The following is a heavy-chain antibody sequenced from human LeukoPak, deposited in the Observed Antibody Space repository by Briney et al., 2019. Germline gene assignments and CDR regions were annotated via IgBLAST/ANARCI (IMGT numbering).Heavy chain of an antibody. J-gene: IGHJ4*02. CDR1: GGSISSLY. CDR2: IYYSGST. Sequence: SETLSLTCTVSGGSISSLYWSWIRQPPGKGLEWIGYIYYSGSTNYNPSLKSRVTISVDTSKNQFSLQLSSVTAADTAVYYCARGRFLGYRCETFDYWGQGTLATVS. CDR3: ARGRFLGYRCETFDY. D-gene: IGHD5-18*01. V-gene: IGHV4-59*11.